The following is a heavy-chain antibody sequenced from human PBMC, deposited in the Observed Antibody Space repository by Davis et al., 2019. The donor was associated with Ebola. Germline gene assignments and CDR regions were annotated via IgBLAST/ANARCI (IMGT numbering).Heavy chain of an antibody. CDR3: AKDTSNIWFDV. J-gene: IGHJ3*01. Sequence: GESLKISCSASGFIFSSYVMSWVRLAPGKGLEWVSTYGTSADTYYADSVKGRFTISRDNSKNTLYLQMNGLRVEDTAIYYCAKDTSNIWFDVWGQGTMVTVSS. V-gene: IGHV3-23*01. D-gene: IGHD1-26*01. CDR2: GTSADT. CDR1: GFIFSSYV.